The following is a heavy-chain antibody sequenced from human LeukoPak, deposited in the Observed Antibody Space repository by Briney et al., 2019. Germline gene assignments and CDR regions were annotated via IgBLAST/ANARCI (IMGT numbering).Heavy chain of an antibody. D-gene: IGHD1-26*01. CDR3: SKGFGFRYGPGALLYYQRIGV. V-gene: IGHV4-30-2*01. Sequence: SETLSLTCAVSGGSISSGGYSWSWIRQPPGKGLEWIGYIYHSGSTYYNPSLKSRVTISVDRSKNQFSLKLSSVTAADTAVYYCSKGFGFRYGPGALLYYQRIGVWGQGTTVTV. CDR2: IYHSGST. J-gene: IGHJ6*02. CDR1: GGSISSGGYS.